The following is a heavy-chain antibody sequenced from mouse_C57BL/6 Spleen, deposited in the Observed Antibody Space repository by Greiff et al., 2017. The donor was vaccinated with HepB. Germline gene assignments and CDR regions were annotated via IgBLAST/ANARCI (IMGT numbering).Heavy chain of an antibody. D-gene: IGHD1-1*01. CDR1: GYSFSSYW. Sequence: QVQLQQSGAELVKPGASVKISCKASGYSFSSYWMNWVKQRPGKGLEWIGQIYPGDGDTNYNGKFKGKATLTADKSSSTAYMQLSSLTSEDTAVYFCASPFYGREGYYAMDYWGQETSVTVSS. J-gene: IGHJ4*01. CDR3: ASPFYGREGYYAMDY. V-gene: IGHV1-80*01. CDR2: IYPGDGDT.